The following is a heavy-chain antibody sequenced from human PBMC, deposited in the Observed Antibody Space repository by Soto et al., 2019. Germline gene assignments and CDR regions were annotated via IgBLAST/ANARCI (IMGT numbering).Heavy chain of an antibody. J-gene: IGHJ5*02. V-gene: IGHV1-18*01. CDR2: ISAYNGNT. Sequence: QVQLVQSGAEVKKPGASVKVSCKASGYTFTSYGISWVRQAPGQGLEWMGWISAYNGNTNYAQKLQGRVTMTTDTXXXXXXXXXXXXXXXXXXXXXXXXXLXPFDPWGQGTLVTVSS. CDR1: GYTFTSYG. CDR3: XXXLXPFDP.